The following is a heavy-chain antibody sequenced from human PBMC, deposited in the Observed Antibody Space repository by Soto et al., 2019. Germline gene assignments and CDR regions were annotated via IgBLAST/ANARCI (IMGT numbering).Heavy chain of an antibody. CDR3: ARESVETTYSYYGMDV. V-gene: IGHV3-30*03. D-gene: IGHD5-18*01. J-gene: IGHJ6*02. CDR2: ISFDAKNE. Sequence: VQLVESGGGGVQPGRSLRLSCAASGFTFGDHGMHWVRQAPGKGLEWVAVISFDAKNEKYVDSVEGRFTISRDNPHNVLYLQMDSLSGEDTGVYYCARESVETTYSYYGMDVWGPGTTVTVS. CDR1: GFTFGDHG.